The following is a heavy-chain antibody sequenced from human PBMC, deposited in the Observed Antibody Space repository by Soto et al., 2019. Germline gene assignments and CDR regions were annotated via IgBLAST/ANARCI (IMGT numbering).Heavy chain of an antibody. D-gene: IGHD3-10*01. CDR2: ISAYNGNT. Sequence: ASVKVSCKASGYTFTSYGISWVRQAPGQGLEWMGWISAYNGNTNYAQKLQGRVTMTTDTSTSPASMELRSLRSDDTAVYYCARELVRWFGVEYYYYGMGVWGRGSTVGVSS. J-gene: IGHJ6*01. CDR3: ARELVRWFGVEYYYYGMGV. CDR1: GYTFTSYG. V-gene: IGHV1-18*01.